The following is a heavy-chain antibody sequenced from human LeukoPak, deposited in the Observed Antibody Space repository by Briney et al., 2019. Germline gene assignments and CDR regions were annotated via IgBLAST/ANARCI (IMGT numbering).Heavy chain of an antibody. CDR1: GFTSRSYA. CDR2: ISGSDGST. Sequence: GGSLRLSCAPSGFTSRSYAMSCVPQSPGEGRKWFSSISGSDGSTYYEDSVKGRFTISRDKSKNPLYLQMNSLRAEDTAVYYCAKDLYCSSNSCYLMHWGQGTLVTVSS. V-gene: IGHV3-23*01. J-gene: IGHJ1*01. D-gene: IGHD2-2*01. CDR3: AKDLYCSSNSCYLMH.